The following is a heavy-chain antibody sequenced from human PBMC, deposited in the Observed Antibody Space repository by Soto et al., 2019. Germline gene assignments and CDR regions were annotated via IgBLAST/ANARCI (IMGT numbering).Heavy chain of an antibody. V-gene: IGHV4-4*07. Sequence: PSEALSRTCTVSGGSISSYYWTWIRQPAGEGLEWIGRIYSSGSTNYNPSLKSRVTMSVDTSKNQFSLKLSSVTAADTAVYYCARAPPYYYGLDVWGQGTTVTVSS. CDR1: GGSISSYY. J-gene: IGHJ6*02. CDR2: IYSSGST. CDR3: ARAPPYYYGLDV.